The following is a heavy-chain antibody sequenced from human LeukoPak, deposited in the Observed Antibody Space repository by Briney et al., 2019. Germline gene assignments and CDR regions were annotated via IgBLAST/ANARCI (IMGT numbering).Heavy chain of an antibody. CDR2: IYYTGST. CDR1: GGSISSYY. J-gene: IGHJ4*02. CDR3: TRVHYSGSGLSSYFDY. Sequence: SETLSPTCTVSGGSISSYYWSWIRQSPGKGLEWIGYIYYTGSTNYNPSLKSRVTISVDTSKNQFSLNLRTVTSADTAVYYCTRVHYSGSGLSSYFDYWGQGTLVTVSS. D-gene: IGHD3-10*01. V-gene: IGHV4-59*01.